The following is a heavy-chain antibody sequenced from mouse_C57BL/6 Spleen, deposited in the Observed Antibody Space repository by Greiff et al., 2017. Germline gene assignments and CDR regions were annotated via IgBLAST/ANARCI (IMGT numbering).Heavy chain of an antibody. CDR3: ARSDYDYDGAY. CDR1: GYAFSSSW. D-gene: IGHD2-4*01. J-gene: IGHJ3*01. Sequence: VQLQESGPELVKPGASVKISCKASGYAFSSSWMNWVKQRPGKGLEWIGRIYPGDGDTNYNEKFKGKATLTADKSSSTAYMQLSSLTSEDSAVYFCARSDYDYDGAYWGQGTLVTVAA. CDR2: IYPGDGDT. V-gene: IGHV1-82*01.